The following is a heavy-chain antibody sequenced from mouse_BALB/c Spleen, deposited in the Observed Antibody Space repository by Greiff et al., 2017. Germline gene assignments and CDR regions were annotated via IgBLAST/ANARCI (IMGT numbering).Heavy chain of an antibody. D-gene: IGHD2-1*01. Sequence: EVQLVESGGGLVKPGGSLKLSCAASGFTFSSYDMSWVRQSPEKRLEWVAEISSGGSYTYYPDTVTGRFTISRDNAKNTLYLEMSSLRSEDTAMYYCAVYYGNSYAMDYWGQGTSVTVSS. CDR2: ISSGGSYT. CDR1: GFTFSSYD. J-gene: IGHJ4*01. V-gene: IGHV5-9-4*01. CDR3: AVYYGNSYAMDY.